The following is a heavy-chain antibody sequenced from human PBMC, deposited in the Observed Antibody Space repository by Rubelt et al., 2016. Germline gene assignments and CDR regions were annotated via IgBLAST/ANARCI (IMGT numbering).Heavy chain of an antibody. CDR1: GGSISSYY. Sequence: QVQLQESGPGLVKPSETLSLTCTVSGGSISSYYWSWIRQPPGKGLEWIGYIYYMGGTNYNPSHNVGFTISVDTSKNHFSLKLSSVTAADTAVYYCARLLGSDAVDIWGQGTMVTVSS. J-gene: IGHJ3*02. D-gene: IGHD1-26*01. V-gene: IGHV4-59*08. CDR2: IYYMGGT. CDR3: ARLLGSDAVDI.